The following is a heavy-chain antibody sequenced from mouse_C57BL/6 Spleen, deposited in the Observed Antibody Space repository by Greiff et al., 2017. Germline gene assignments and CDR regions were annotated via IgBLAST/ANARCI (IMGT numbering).Heavy chain of an antibody. CDR3: ASVYYGYDVGGFAY. CDR2: IDPEDGET. D-gene: IGHD2-2*01. V-gene: IGHV14-2*01. J-gene: IGHJ3*01. Sequence: EVKLQESGAELVKPGASVKLSCTASGFNIKDYYMHWVKQRTEQGLEWIGRIDPEDGETKYAPTFQGKATITADTSSNTAYLQLSSLTSEDTAVYYCASVYYGYDVGGFAYWGQGTLVTVSA. CDR1: GFNIKDYY.